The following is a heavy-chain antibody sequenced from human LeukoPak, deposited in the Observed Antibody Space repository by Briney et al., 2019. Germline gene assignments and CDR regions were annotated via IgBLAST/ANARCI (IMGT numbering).Heavy chain of an antibody. CDR3: ATIGPLDY. Sequence: SGGSLRLSCGASGFNFDDNVMHWVRQAPGKGLEWVSLISDDGDGTYYADSVKGRFTISRDNSKNSLYLQMNSLRSEDTALYYCATIGPLDYWGQGTLVTVSS. CDR2: ISDDGDGT. V-gene: IGHV3-43*02. CDR1: GFNFDDNV. D-gene: IGHD4/OR15-4a*01. J-gene: IGHJ4*02.